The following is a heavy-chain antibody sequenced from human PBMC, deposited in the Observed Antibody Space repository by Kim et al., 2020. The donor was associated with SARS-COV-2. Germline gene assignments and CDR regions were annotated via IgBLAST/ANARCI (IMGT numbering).Heavy chain of an antibody. V-gene: IGHV3-49*04. Sequence: GGSLRLSCISSGFTFREFPMAWVRQAPGKGLEWIGFIGSTIYGGTTEYAASVRGRFIISRDDSKNIAHLKMNSLKTEDTGGYYCVRVDCSSIRCYVDDYRNYYGLDVWGQGTTVIVSS. J-gene: IGHJ6*02. CDR2: IGSTIYGGTT. D-gene: IGHD2-2*01. CDR1: GFTFREFP. CDR3: VRVDCSSIRCYVDDYRNYYGLDV.